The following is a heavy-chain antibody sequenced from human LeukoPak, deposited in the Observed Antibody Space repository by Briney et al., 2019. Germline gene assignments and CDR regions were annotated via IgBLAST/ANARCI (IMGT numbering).Heavy chain of an antibody. CDR2: INHSGRT. J-gene: IGHJ4*02. Sequence: KPSETLSLTCAVSGGSLSGNYWSWIRQPPGKGLEWIGEINHSGRTKYNPSLKSRVTISVDTSKNQFSLKLSSVTAADTAVYYCARDCVRWGQGTLVTVSS. D-gene: IGHD2-21*01. CDR1: GGSLSGNY. V-gene: IGHV4-34*01. CDR3: ARDCVR.